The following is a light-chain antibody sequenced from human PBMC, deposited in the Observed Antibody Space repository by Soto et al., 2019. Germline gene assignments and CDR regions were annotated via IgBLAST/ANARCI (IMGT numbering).Light chain of an antibody. Sequence: QSVLTQPASVSGSPGRSITISCTGTSSDVGTYNLVSWYQQYPGKAPKLMIFEDTKRPSGVSNRFSGSKSGNTASLTISGLQDDDEADYYCCSYAGNSTFVFGSGTKVTVL. CDR3: CSYAGNSTFV. CDR1: SSDVGTYNL. CDR2: EDT. J-gene: IGLJ1*01. V-gene: IGLV2-23*01.